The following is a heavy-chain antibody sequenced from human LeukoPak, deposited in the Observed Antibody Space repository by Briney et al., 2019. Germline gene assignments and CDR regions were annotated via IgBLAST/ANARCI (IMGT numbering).Heavy chain of an antibody. CDR3: ARAPNWNYAYQNWFDP. CDR2: IIPIFGTA. Sequence: SVKVSCKASGYTFTSYDISWVRQAPGQGLEWMGGIIPIFGTANYAQKFQGRVTITADKSTSTAYMELSSLRSEDTAVYYCARAPNWNYAYQNWFDPWGQGTLVTVSS. CDR1: GYTFTSYD. V-gene: IGHV1-69*06. J-gene: IGHJ5*02. D-gene: IGHD1-7*01.